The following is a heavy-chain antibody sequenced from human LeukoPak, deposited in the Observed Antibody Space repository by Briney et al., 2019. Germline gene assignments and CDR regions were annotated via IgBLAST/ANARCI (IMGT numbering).Heavy chain of an antibody. Sequence: PSETLSLTCAVSGGSISSGGYSWSWLRQPPGKGLEWIGYIYHSGSTYYNPSLKSRVTISVDRSKNQFSLKLSSVTAADTAVYYCARGLGYCSSTSCYRPRGQGPYFDYWGQGTLVTVAS. CDR1: GGSISSGGYS. D-gene: IGHD2-2*02. CDR3: ARGLGYCSSTSCYRPRGQGPYFDY. CDR2: IYHSGST. V-gene: IGHV4-30-2*01. J-gene: IGHJ4*02.